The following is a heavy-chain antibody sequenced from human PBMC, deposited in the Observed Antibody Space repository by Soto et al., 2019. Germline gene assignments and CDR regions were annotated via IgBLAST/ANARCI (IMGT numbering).Heavy chain of an antibody. D-gene: IGHD3-9*01. V-gene: IGHV1-69*01. Sequence: QVQLVQSGAEVKKPGSSVKVSCKASGGTFSSYAISWVRQAPGQGLEWMGGSIPIFGTANYAQKFQGRVTITADESTSTAYMELSSLRSEDTAVYYCARDRSGYYDILTGYYSSFDYWGQGTLVTVSS. J-gene: IGHJ4*02. CDR1: GGTFSSYA. CDR2: SIPIFGTA. CDR3: ARDRSGYYDILTGYYSSFDY.